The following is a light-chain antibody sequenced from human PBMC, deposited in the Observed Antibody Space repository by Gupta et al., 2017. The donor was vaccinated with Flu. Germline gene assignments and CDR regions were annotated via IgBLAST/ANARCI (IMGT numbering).Light chain of an antibody. J-gene: IGLJ3*02. CDR3: ATWDSSLSVEL. Sequence: QSVLTQPPSVSAPPEQKVAISCYGNSSNIGNNGVSWYQHLPGTAPKLLIYDNKKRPSGIPDRFSGSKSGTSATLGITGLETGDEADYYCATWDSSLSVELFGGGTKLTVL. CDR2: DNK. V-gene: IGLV1-51*01. CDR1: SSNIGNNG.